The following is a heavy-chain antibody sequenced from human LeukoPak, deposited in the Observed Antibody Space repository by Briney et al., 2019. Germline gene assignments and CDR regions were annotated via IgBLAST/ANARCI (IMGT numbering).Heavy chain of an antibody. CDR2: IYYSGST. Sequence: SETLSLTCTVSGGSISSYYWSWIRQPPGKGLEWIGYIYYSGSTNYNPSLKSRVTISVDTSKNQFSLKLSSVTAADTAVYYCARVAFGGYSYGFDYWGQGTLVTVSS. D-gene: IGHD5-18*01. CDR1: GGSISSYY. V-gene: IGHV4-59*01. J-gene: IGHJ4*02. CDR3: ARVAFGGYSYGFDY.